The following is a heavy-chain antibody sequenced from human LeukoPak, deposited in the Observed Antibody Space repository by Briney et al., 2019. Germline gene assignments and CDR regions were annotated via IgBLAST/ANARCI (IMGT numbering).Heavy chain of an antibody. J-gene: IGHJ4*02. CDR1: GFTFSSYS. D-gene: IGHD3-9*01. CDR3: AILPYYDILTGYSPRFDY. Sequence: GGSLRLSCAASGFTFSSYSMNWVRQAPGKGLEWVSSISSSSSYIYYADSVKGRFTISRDNAKNSLYLQMNSLRAEDTAVYYCAILPYYDILTGYSPRFDYWGQGTLVTVSS. CDR2: ISSSSSYI. V-gene: IGHV3-21*01.